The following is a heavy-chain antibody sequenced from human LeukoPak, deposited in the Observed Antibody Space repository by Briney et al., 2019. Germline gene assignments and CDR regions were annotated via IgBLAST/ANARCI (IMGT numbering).Heavy chain of an antibody. J-gene: IGHJ5*02. CDR3: AKAGGRGYSYGYGFDP. CDR2: ISWNSGSI. Sequence: GGSLRLSCAASGFTFDDYAMHWVRQAPGKGLEWVSSISWNSGSIGYADSVKGRFTISRDNAKNSLYLQMNSLRAEDTALYYCAKAGGRGYSYGYGFDPWGQGTLVTVSS. D-gene: IGHD5-18*01. V-gene: IGHV3-9*01. CDR1: GFTFDDYA.